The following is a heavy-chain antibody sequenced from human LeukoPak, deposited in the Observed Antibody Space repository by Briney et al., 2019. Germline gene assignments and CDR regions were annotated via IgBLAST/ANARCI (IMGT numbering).Heavy chain of an antibody. V-gene: IGHV1-2*02. D-gene: IGHD6-13*01. CDR1: GYTFTSYY. CDR2: INPNSGGT. J-gene: IGHJ6*03. CDR3: ARDRGRIAAAGPYYYYYMDV. Sequence: ASVKVSCKASGYTFTSYYMHWVRQAPGQGLEWMGWINPNSGGTNYAQKFQGRVTMTRDTSISTAYMELSRLRSDDTAVYYCARDRGRIAAAGPYYYYYMDVWGKGTTVTVSS.